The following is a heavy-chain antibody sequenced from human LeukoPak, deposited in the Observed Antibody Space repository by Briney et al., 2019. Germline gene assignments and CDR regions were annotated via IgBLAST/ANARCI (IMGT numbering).Heavy chain of an antibody. CDR1: GGSISSSSYY. CDR3: ARGSGWYGDAFDI. CDR2: IYYSGST. J-gene: IGHJ3*02. V-gene: IGHV4-39*07. D-gene: IGHD6-19*01. Sequence: SSETLSLTCTVSGGSISSSSYYWGWIRQPPGKGLEWIGSIYYSGSTYYNPSLKSRVTISVDTSKNQFSLKLSSVTAVDTAVYYCARGSGWYGDAFDIWGQGTMVTVSS.